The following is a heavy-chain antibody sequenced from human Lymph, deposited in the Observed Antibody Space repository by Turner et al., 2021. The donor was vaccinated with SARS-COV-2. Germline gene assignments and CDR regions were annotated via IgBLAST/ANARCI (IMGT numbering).Heavy chain of an antibody. D-gene: IGHD3-3*01. CDR2: ISYDGSNK. CDR3: AKVRSIFGVVIGGMDV. J-gene: IGHJ6*02. CDR1: GFTFSSSG. V-gene: IGHV3-30*18. Sequence: QVQLVESGGGVVQPGRSLRLSCAASGFTFSSSGMHWVRQASGKGVEWVAVISYDGSNKYYADSVKGRFTISRDNSKNTLYLQMNSLRAEDTAVYYCAKVRSIFGVVIGGMDVWGQGTTVTVSS.